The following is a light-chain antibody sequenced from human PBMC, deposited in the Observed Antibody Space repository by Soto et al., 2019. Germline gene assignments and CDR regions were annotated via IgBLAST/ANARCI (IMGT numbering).Light chain of an antibody. CDR3: CSYAGSYTLYV. CDR2: DVS. Sequence: QSALTQPRSVSGSPGQSVTISCTGTSSDVGGYNYVSWYQQHPGKAPKLMIYDVSMRPSGVPDRFSGSKSGNTASLTISGLQAEDEDDYYCCSYAGSYTLYVFGTGTKLTVL. CDR1: SSDVGGYNY. V-gene: IGLV2-11*01. J-gene: IGLJ1*01.